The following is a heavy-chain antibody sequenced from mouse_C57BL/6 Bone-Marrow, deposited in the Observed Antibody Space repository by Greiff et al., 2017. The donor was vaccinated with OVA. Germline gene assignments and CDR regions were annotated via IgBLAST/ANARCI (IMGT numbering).Heavy chain of an antibody. CDR2: IYPGSGST. J-gene: IGHJ1*01. D-gene: IGHD1-1*01. Sequence: VQLQQPGAELVKPEASVKMSCKASGYTFTSYWITWVKQRPGQGLEWIGDIYPGSGSTNYNEKFKSKATLTVDTSSSTAYMQLSSLTSEDSAVYYCARSGQRIYGSSPYFDVWGAGTTVTVSS. CDR3: ARSGQRIYGSSPYFDV. V-gene: IGHV1-55*01. CDR1: GYTFTSYW.